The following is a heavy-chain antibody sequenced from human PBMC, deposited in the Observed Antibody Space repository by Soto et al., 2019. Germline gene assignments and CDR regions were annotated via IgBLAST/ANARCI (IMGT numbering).Heavy chain of an antibody. V-gene: IGHV3-23*01. CDR1: GFTFSSYA. J-gene: IGHJ4*02. CDR2: ISGSGGST. D-gene: IGHD3-10*01. CDR3: AKDSSYFDSGSPYYFDY. Sequence: PGGSLRLSCAASGFTFSSYAMSWVRQAPGKGLEWVSAISGSGGSTFYADSVKGRFTISRDNSKNTLYLQMNSLRAEDTAVYYWAKDSSYFDSGSPYYFDYWGQGTLVTVSS.